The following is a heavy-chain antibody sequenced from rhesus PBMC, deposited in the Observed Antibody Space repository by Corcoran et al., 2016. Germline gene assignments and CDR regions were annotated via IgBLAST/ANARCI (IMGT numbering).Heavy chain of an antibody. V-gene: IGHV4-80*01. CDR2: INGNSGST. J-gene: IGHJ4*01. D-gene: IGHD4-29*01. CDR1: GGSFSSYW. CDR3: ARYTDYGSSSLLGY. Sequence: QVQLQESGPGLVKPSETLSLTCAVSGGSFSSYWWSWIRQPPGKGLEWIGEINGNSGSTNYNPSLKSRVTISKDVSKNQFSLKLSSVTAADTAVYYCARYTDYGSSSLLGYWGQGVLVTVSS.